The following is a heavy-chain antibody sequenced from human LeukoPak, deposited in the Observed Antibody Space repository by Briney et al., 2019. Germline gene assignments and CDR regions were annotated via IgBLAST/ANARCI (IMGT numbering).Heavy chain of an antibody. J-gene: IGHJ4*02. CDR2: IFGSAGST. CDR1: GFTFSSYA. CDR3: AKDSWSYCFDY. D-gene: IGHD1-26*01. Sequence: PGGSLRLSCAASGFTFSSYAMSWVRQAPGKGLEWVSAIFGSAGSTYYADSVKGRFTISRDNSKNTLYLQMNSLRAEDTALYSCAKDSWSYCFDYWGQGTLVTVSS. V-gene: IGHV3-23*01.